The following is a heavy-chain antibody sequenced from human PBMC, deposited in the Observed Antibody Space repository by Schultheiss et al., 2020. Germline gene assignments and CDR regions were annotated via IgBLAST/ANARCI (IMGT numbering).Heavy chain of an antibody. Sequence: GGSLRLSCTASGFTFSSYSMNLVRQAPGKGLEWVSSISSSSSYIYYADSVKGRFTISRDNAKNSLYLQMNSLRAEDTAVYYCARGSGAVVVPAARYYYYYGMDVWGQGTTVTVSS. D-gene: IGHD2-2*01. CDR2: ISSSSSYI. CDR3: ARGSGAVVVPAARYYYYYGMDV. V-gene: IGHV3-21*01. CDR1: GFTFSSYS. J-gene: IGHJ6*02.